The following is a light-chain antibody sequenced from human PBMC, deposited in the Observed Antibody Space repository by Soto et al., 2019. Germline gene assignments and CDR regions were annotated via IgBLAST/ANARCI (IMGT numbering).Light chain of an antibody. V-gene: IGKV3-15*01. Sequence: EIVVTQSPATLSVSPGEGATLSCRASQSVSYNVAWYQQRPGQAPRLLIYRASTRAPGIPARFSGTGSGTEGTLTITRLQSEDVAIYYCQQYNNWRPWTFCPGTKVEIK. J-gene: IGKJ1*01. CDR1: QSVSYN. CDR2: RAS. CDR3: QQYNNWRPWT.